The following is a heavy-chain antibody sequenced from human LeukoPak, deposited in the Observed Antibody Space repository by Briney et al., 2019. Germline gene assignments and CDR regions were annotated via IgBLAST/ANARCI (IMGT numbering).Heavy chain of an antibody. D-gene: IGHD5-18*01. V-gene: IGHV3-48*01. CDR1: GFTFSSYS. CDR2: ISSSSSTI. J-gene: IGHJ4*02. Sequence: SGGSLRLSCAASGFTFSSYSMNWVRQAPGKGLEWVSYISSSSSTIYYADSVKGRFTISRDNAKNSLYLQMNSLRAEDTAVYYCARGGYSYGLALWYWGQGTLVTVSS. CDR3: ARGGYSYGLALWY.